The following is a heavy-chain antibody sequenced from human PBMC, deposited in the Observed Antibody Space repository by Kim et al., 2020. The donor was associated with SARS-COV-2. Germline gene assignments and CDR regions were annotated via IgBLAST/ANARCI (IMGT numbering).Heavy chain of an antibody. Sequence: GGSLRLSCAASGFTFSKFAMSWVRQGPGKGLEWVAGISGLGGSTYYADSMKGRFTISRDNSNNMLYLQMNGLRAEDTAVYFCAKDPMTRAVLLRGYFEDWGQGILVTVSS. CDR1: GFTFSKFA. V-gene: IGHV3-23*01. D-gene: IGHD3-10*01. CDR2: ISGLGGST. J-gene: IGHJ4*02. CDR3: AKDPMTRAVLLRGYFED.